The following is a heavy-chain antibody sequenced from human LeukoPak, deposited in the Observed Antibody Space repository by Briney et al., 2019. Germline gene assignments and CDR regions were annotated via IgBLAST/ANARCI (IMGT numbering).Heavy chain of an antibody. CDR2: IYHSGST. J-gene: IGHJ6*03. CDR3: ARKVSNSVQDYYYYYMDV. CDR1: GGSISSSNW. D-gene: IGHD1-1*01. V-gene: IGHV4-4*02. Sequence: SETLSLTCAVSGGSISSSNWWSWVRQPPGKGLEWIGEIYHSGSTNYNPSLKSRVTISVDKSKNQFSLKLSSVTAADTAVYYCARKVSNSVQDYYYYYMDVWGKGTTVTVSS.